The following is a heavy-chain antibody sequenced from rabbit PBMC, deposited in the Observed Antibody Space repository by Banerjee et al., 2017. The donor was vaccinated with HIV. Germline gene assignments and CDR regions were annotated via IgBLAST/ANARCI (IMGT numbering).Heavy chain of an antibody. V-gene: IGHV1S40*01. CDR3: ARDDAGNKYYYFNL. CDR2: IYIGSGTT. Sequence: QSLEESGGDLVKPGASLTLTCKASGFDLSSYYYMCWVRQAPGKGLEWIGCIYIGSGTTYYASWAKGRFTISRPSSTTVTLQMTSLTAADTATYFCARDDAGNKYYYFNLWGQGTLVTVS. D-gene: IGHD4-2*01. CDR1: GFDLSSYYY. J-gene: IGHJ4*01.